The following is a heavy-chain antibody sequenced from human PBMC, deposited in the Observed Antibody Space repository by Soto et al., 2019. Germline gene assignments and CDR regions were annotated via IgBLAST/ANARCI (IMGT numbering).Heavy chain of an antibody. CDR1: GFTFSSYA. CDR3: ARDEGVAVTSYYFDY. D-gene: IGHD6-19*01. V-gene: IGHV3-30-3*01. Sequence: QVQLVESGGGVVQPGRSLRLSCAASGFTFSSYAMHWVRQAPGKGLEWVAVISYDGSNKYYADSVKGRFTISRDNSKNXXXXQXNSLRAEDTAVYYCARDEGVAVTSYYFDYWGQGTLVTVSS. CDR2: ISYDGSNK. J-gene: IGHJ4*02.